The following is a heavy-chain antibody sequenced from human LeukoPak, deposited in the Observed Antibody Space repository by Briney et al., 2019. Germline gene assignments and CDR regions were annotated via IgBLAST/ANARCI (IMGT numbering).Heavy chain of an antibody. D-gene: IGHD3-22*01. CDR3: VRDGDTSGYTN. Sequence: PGGSLRLSCAASGFTFSSYWMHWVRQAPGKVLEWVANIKKYGSDKYYVDSVKASFAISRQNAKNSLYLQMNSLRAEDTAVYSCVRDGDTSGYTNWGQGTLVTVSS. V-gene: IGHV3-7*01. CDR1: GFTFSSYW. CDR2: IKKYGSDK. J-gene: IGHJ4*02.